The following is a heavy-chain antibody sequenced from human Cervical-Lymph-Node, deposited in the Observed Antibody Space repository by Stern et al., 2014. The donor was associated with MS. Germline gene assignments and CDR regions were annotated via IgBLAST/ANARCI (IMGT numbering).Heavy chain of an antibody. CDR1: GYSFTANW. Sequence: VQLVESGAEVKKPGESLKISCKGSGYSFTANWIAWVRQMPGKGLEWMGIIYPGDSYPRYSPSFQAQVPISADKSISTAYLQWSSLKASDTAMYYCARDYGDYAFDYWGQGTLVTVSS. D-gene: IGHD4-17*01. V-gene: IGHV5-51*01. CDR3: ARDYGDYAFDY. J-gene: IGHJ4*02. CDR2: IYPGDSYP.